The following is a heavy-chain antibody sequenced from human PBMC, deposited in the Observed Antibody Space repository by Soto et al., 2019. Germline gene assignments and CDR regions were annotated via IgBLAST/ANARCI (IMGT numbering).Heavy chain of an antibody. D-gene: IGHD1-1*01. J-gene: IGHJ6*02. V-gene: IGHV1-2*04. CDR1: GYTFTSYA. CDR2: INPNSGDT. CDR3: YRRTGTAIYYYYDFGMDD. Sequence: QVQLVQSGAEVKKPGASVKVSCKASGYTFTSYAMHWVRQAPGQRLEWMGWINPNSGDTNYTQKFQGWVTMTRDTAISTAYADLRRMRSDDTAMYFYYRRTGTAIYYYYDFGMDDWGQGTTVTVSS.